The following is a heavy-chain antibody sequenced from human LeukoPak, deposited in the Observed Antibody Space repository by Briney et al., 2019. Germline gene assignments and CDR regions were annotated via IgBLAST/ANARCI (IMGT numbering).Heavy chain of an antibody. CDR1: GFTFDDYG. CDR2: INWNGGST. D-gene: IGHD2-2*01. CDR3: ARLYCSSTSCYVVY. J-gene: IGHJ4*02. Sequence: GGSLRLSCAASGFTFDDYGMSWVRQAPGKGLEWVSGINWNGGSTGYADSVKGRFTISRDNAKNSLYLQMNSLRAEDTASYYCARLYCSSTSCYVVYWGQETLVTVSS. V-gene: IGHV3-20*04.